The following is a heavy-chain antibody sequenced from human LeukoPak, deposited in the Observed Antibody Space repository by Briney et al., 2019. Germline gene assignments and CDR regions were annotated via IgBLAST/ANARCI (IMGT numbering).Heavy chain of an antibody. V-gene: IGHV3-23*01. CDR2: ISSSGVDT. J-gene: IGHJ4*02. CDR3: AKRSVVTEHYFVY. CDR1: GFTFTSYA. Sequence: GGSLRPSCAASGFTFTSYAVSWVRQAPGRGLEWVSTISSSGVDTHYADSAKGRFTISRDNSKNTLYLQVNSLRVEDTAVYYCAKRSVVTEHYFVYWGQGAPVTVSS. D-gene: IGHD4-23*01.